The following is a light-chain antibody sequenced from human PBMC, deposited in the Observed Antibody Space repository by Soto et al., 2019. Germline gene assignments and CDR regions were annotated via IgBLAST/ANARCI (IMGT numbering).Light chain of an antibody. Sequence: QAVVTQPPSVSGAPGQRVTISCTGSSSNIGAGYDVHWYQQLPGTAPKLLIYGNSNRPSGVPDRFSGSKSGTSASLAITGLQAEAEADYYCQSYDSSLSGSVFGGGTKLTVL. V-gene: IGLV1-40*01. CDR2: GNS. CDR3: QSYDSSLSGSV. CDR1: SSNIGAGYD. J-gene: IGLJ3*02.